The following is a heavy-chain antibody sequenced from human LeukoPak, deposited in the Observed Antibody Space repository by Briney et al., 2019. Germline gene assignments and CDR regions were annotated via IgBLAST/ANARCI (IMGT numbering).Heavy chain of an antibody. CDR3: YGGNAEQ. D-gene: IGHD4/OR15-4a*01. CDR1: GFTFSRYR. Sequence: GGSLRLSCAASGFTFSRYRMSWVRQAPGKGLVWVSGVNTDGSSTNYADSVKGRFTISRDNAKNTVYLQMNSLRVEDMAVYYCYGGNAEQWGQGTLVTVSS. J-gene: IGHJ1*01. V-gene: IGHV3-74*01. CDR2: VNTDGSST.